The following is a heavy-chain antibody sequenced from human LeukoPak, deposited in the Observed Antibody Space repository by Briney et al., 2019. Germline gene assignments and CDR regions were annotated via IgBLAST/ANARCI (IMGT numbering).Heavy chain of an antibody. Sequence: ASVKVSCKASGYTFTAYYMHWVRQAPGQGPEWMGWINPNSGGTKYSQKFQGRVTITRDTSASTAYMELSSLRSEDTAVYYCARAGDYLWGSYRHFDYWGQGTLVTVSS. CDR1: GYTFTAYY. D-gene: IGHD3-16*02. CDR3: ARAGDYLWGSYRHFDY. CDR2: INPNSGGT. V-gene: IGHV1-2*02. J-gene: IGHJ4*02.